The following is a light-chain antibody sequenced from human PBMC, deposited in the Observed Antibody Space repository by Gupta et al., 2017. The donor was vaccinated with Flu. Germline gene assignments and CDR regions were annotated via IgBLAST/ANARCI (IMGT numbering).Light chain of an antibody. Sequence: PVLSQPPPAPGTPRQTLTISCSGNSSNIGGRTVNWYQQFSGATPKLLIYNDNYRPSGVPERFSASKSGTSASLTITGLQSEDEAVYYCAAWDNHLNEPVFGGGTMLTVL. V-gene: IGLV1-44*01. J-gene: IGLJ3*02. CDR3: AAWDNHLNEPV. CDR2: NDN. CDR1: SSNIGGRT.